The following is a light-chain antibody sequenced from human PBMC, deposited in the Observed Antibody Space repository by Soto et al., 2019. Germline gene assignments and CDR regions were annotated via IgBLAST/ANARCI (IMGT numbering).Light chain of an antibody. CDR3: TSYAGRNIWV. V-gene: IGLV2-8*01. Sequence: QSALTQHPSASGSPGQSVTISCTGTSSDVVGYNYVSWYQQYPRKAPKLMIYEVSKRPSGVPDRFSGSKSGKTASLTVSGLQPEYEADYYCTSYAGRNIWVLGGRTKLAVL. CDR1: SSDVVGYNY. CDR2: EVS. J-gene: IGLJ3*02.